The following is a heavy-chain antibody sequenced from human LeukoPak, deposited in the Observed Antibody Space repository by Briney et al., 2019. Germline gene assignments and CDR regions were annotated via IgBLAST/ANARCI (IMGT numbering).Heavy chain of an antibody. V-gene: IGHV4-39*01. Sequence: SETLSLTCSVSGDSISTSSYYWGWIRQPPGKGLEWIGTIYYSGSTYYNPSLTSRVTISVDTSKNHFSLKLSSVTAADTAVYYCARHEDYYYSYMDVWGKGTTVTISS. CDR2: IYYSGST. CDR1: GDSISTSSYY. J-gene: IGHJ6*03. CDR3: ARHEDYYYSYMDV.